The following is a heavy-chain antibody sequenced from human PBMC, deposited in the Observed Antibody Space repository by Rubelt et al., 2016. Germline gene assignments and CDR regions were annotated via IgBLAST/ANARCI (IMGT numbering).Heavy chain of an antibody. CDR1: GFTFSSYW. J-gene: IGHJ6*02. Sequence: EVQLVESGGGLVQPGGSLRLSCAASGFTFSSYWMHWVRQAPGKGLVWVSRINSDGSSTSYADSWKGRFTISRDNAKNTLYLQMNSLRAEDTAVYYCARVRELQDYYYGMDVWGQGTTVTVSS. D-gene: IGHD1-7*01. V-gene: IGHV3-74*01. CDR2: INSDGSST. CDR3: ARVRELQDYYYGMDV.